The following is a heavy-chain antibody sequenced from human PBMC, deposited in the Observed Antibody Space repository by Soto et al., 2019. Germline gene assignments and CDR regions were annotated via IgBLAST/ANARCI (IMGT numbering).Heavy chain of an antibody. D-gene: IGHD6-13*01. J-gene: IGHJ6*02. V-gene: IGHV1-18*01. CDR1: GYTFTSYG. Sequence: ASVKVSCKASGYTFTSYGISWVRQAPGQGLEWMGWISAYNGNTNYAQKLQGRVTMTTDTSTSTAYMELRSLRSDDTAVYYCARGGYSSSWDYYYYYGMDVWGQGTTVTVSS. CDR3: ARGGYSSSWDYYYYYGMDV. CDR2: ISAYNGNT.